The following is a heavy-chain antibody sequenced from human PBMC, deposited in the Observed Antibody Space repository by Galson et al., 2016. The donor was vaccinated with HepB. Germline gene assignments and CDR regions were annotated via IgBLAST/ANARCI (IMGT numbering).Heavy chain of an antibody. Sequence: SLRLSCAASGFIFSSYWMTWVRQAPGKGLEWVSVIGDGGGYKYYADAVKGRFTISRDNSKNTLYLQMNSLRVEDTAVYYCAKAKDYFGSGSHIFDSWGQGTVVTVSS. J-gene: IGHJ4*02. CDR3: AKAKDYFGSGSHIFDS. D-gene: IGHD3-10*01. CDR2: IGDGGGYK. CDR1: GFIFSSYW. V-gene: IGHV3-23*01.